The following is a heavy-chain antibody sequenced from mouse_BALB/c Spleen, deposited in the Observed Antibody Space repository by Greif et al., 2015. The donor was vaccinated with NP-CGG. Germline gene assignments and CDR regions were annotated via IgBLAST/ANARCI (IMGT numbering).Heavy chain of an antibody. CDR2: ISYDGSN. CDR1: GYSITSGYY. CDR3: ARGYYD. D-gene: IGHD2-4*01. V-gene: IGHV3-6*02. Sequence: EVKLMESGPGLVKPSQSLSLTCSVTGYSITSGYYWNWIRQFPGNKLEWMGYISYDGSNNYNPSLKNRISITRDTSKNQCFLKLNSVTTEDTATHYCARGYYDWGQGTLVTVSA. J-gene: IGHJ3*01.